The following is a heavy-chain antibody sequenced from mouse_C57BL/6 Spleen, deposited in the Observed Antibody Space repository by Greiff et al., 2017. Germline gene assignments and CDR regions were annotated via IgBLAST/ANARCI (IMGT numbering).Heavy chain of an antibody. V-gene: IGHV6-6*01. J-gene: IGHJ3*01. Sequence: EVQRVESGGGLVQPGGSMKLSCAASGFTFSDAWMDWVRQSPEKGLEWVAEIRNKANNHATYYAESVKGRFTISRDDSKSSVYLQMNSLRAEDTGIYYCTRDGNYAWFAYWGQGTLVTVSA. D-gene: IGHD2-1*01. CDR3: TRDGNYAWFAY. CDR2: IRNKANNHAT. CDR1: GFTFSDAW.